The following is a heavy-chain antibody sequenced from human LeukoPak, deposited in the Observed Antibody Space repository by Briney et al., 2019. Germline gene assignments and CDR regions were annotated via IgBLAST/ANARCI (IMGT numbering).Heavy chain of an antibody. CDR3: AKSDRYCSSTTCYPLYYYYGMDV. D-gene: IGHD2-2*01. J-gene: IGHJ6*02. CDR1: GFTFSSYA. CDR2: ISTGGGST. V-gene: IGHV3-23*01. Sequence: GGSLGLSCAASGFTFSSYAMTWVRQAPGKGLEWVSAISTGGGSTFYADSVKGRFTISRDNSKSTLYLQMNSLRAEDSAVYYCAKSDRYCSSTTCYPLYYYYGMDVWGQGTTVTVSS.